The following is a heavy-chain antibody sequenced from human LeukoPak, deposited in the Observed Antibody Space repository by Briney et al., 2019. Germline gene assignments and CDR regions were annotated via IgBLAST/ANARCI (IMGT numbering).Heavy chain of an antibody. J-gene: IGHJ4*02. V-gene: IGHV3-30*04. CDR2: ISYDGSNK. CDR3: ARQYISGQWYFDY. Sequence: TGGSLRLSCAASGFTFSSYAMHWVRQAPGKGLEWVAVISYDGSNKYYADSVKGRFTISRDNSKNTLYLQMNSLRAEDTAVYYCARQYISGQWYFDYWGQGTLVTVSS. D-gene: IGHD5-18*01. CDR1: GFTFSSYA.